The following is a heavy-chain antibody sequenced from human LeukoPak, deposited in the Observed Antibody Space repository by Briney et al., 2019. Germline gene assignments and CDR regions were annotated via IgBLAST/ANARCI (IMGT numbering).Heavy chain of an antibody. CDR2: IDGSGGST. V-gene: IGHV3-23*01. CDR3: ARDRSWGYFDY. Sequence: GGSLRLSCAASGFAFNSYPMSWVRQAPGKGLEWVSAIDGSGGSTYYTDSVKGRFTISRDNSKNTLYLQMNSLRAEDTALYYCARDRSWGYFDYWGQGTLVTVSS. J-gene: IGHJ4*02. CDR1: GFAFNSYP. D-gene: IGHD3-16*01.